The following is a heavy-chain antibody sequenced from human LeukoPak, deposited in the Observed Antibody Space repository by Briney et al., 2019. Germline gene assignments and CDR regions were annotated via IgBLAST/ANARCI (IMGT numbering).Heavy chain of an antibody. D-gene: IGHD6-13*01. V-gene: IGHV1-69*13. CDR2: IIPIFGTA. J-gene: IGHJ3*02. CDR3: AREGTLSAAAGTAAFDI. CDR1: GGTFSSYA. Sequence: ASVKVSCKASGGTFSSYAISWVRQSPGQGLEWMGGIIPIFGTANYAQKFQGRVTITADESTSTAYMELSSLRSEDTAVYYCAREGTLSAAAGTAAFDIWGQGTMVTVSS.